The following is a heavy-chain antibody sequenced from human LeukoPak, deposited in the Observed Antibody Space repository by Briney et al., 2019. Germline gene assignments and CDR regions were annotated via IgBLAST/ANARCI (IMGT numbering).Heavy chain of an antibody. Sequence: PSETLSLTCTVSGGSISSYYWSWIRQPPGKGLEWIGYIYYSGSTNYNPSLKSRVTISVDTSKNQFSLKLSSVTAADTAAYYCARGYDFWSGYPPRPSDWFDPWGQGTLVTVSS. D-gene: IGHD3-3*01. CDR3: ARGYDFWSGYPPRPSDWFDP. CDR1: GGSISSYY. CDR2: IYYSGST. J-gene: IGHJ5*02. V-gene: IGHV4-59*01.